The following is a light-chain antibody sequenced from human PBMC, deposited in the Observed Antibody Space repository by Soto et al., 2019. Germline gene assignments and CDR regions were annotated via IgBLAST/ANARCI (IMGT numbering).Light chain of an antibody. J-gene: IGKJ1*01. Sequence: EIVLTQSPGTLSLSPGERATLSCGASQSVTSNYLAWYQQKPGQAPRLLIFGASIRVTGIPDRFIGSGSGTDFTLTISRLEPEEFAVYYWQHYVTSLTTFGQGTKVDIK. CDR2: GAS. CDR3: QHYVTSLTT. V-gene: IGKV3-20*01. CDR1: QSVTSNY.